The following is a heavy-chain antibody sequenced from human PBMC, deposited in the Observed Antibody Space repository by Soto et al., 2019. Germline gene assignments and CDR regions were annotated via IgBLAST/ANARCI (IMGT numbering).Heavy chain of an antibody. CDR2: ISYDGSNK. D-gene: IGHD2-2*01. J-gene: IGHJ5*02. V-gene: IGHV3-30*18. CDR3: AKDPKIVVVPAAKGWFDP. CDR1: GFTFSSYG. Sequence: QVQLVESGGGVVQPGRSLRLSCAASGFTFSSYGMHWVRQAPGKGLEWVAVISYDGSNKYYADSVKGRFTISRDNSKNTLYLQMNSLRAEDTAVYYCAKDPKIVVVPAAKGWFDPWGQGTLVTVSS.